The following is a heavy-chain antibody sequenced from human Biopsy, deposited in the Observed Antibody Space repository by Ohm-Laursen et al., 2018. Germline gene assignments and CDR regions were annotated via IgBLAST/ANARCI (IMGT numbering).Heavy chain of an antibody. CDR2: IRYSGNT. V-gene: IGHV4-31*03. J-gene: IGHJ4*02. CDR1: GVSINTGGYY. D-gene: IGHD3-16*01. Sequence: TLSLTCTVSGVSINTGGYYWTWIPPPPGAGPGGVGYIRYSGNTLYNPSLKSRLTISVNTSRNQFSLKLTSVTAADTALYYCTRAGGGKIYGLWGQGTLVTVSS. CDR3: TRAGGGKIYGL.